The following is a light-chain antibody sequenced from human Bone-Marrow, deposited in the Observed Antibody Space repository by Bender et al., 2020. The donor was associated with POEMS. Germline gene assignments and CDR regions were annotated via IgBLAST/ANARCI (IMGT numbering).Light chain of an antibody. J-gene: IGLJ3*02. Sequence: QSVLTQPPSVSGTPGQRVTISCSGSGSNIGGYPVNWYQQLPGTAPRLLIYTNNERPSGVPDRFSCSKSGTSASLAITGLQSDDEAIYFCVAWAASLNGWVFGGGTKLTVL. CDR1: GSNIGGYP. CDR2: TNN. CDR3: VAWAASLNGWV. V-gene: IGLV1-44*01.